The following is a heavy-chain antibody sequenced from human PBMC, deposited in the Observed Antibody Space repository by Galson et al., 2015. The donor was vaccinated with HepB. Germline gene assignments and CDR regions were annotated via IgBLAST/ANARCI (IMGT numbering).Heavy chain of an antibody. Sequence: SLRLSCAASGFTFDDYAMHWVRQAPGKGLEWVSGISWNSGSIGYADSVKGRFTISRDNAKNSLYLQMNSLRAEDTALYYCAKRSYYGDYGGGFDYWGQGTLVTVSS. CDR2: ISWNSGSI. CDR1: GFTFDDYA. V-gene: IGHV3-9*01. CDR3: AKRSYYGDYGGGFDY. D-gene: IGHD4-17*01. J-gene: IGHJ4*02.